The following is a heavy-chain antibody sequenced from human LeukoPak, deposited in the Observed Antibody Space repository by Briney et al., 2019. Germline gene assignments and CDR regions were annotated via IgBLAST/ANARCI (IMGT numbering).Heavy chain of an antibody. CDR1: GFTFSDYY. CDR2: ISSSSSYT. CDR3: ARARYYGSGSYLDY. V-gene: IGHV3-11*06. J-gene: IGHJ4*01. D-gene: IGHD3-10*01. Sequence: GGSLRLSCAASGFTFSDYYMSWIRQAPGKGLEWVSYISSSSSYTNYADSVKGRFTVSRDNAKNSLYLQMNSLRAEDTAVYYCARARYYGSGSYLDYWGHGPLVIVSS.